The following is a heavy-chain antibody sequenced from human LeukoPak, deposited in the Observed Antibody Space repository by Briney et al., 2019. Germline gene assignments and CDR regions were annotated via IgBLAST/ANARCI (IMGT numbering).Heavy chain of an antibody. CDR1: GFSFRTHA. Sequence: GRSLRLSCAASGFSFRTHAMHWVRQAPGKGLEWVAVTSTDGNDKFYADSVRGRFTISRDNSKNTLYLQMNSLRAEDTAVFYCARELYDYGLGDFYIWVQGRMVTVSS. V-gene: IGHV3-30*04. J-gene: IGHJ3*02. D-gene: IGHD3-10*01. CDR2: TSTDGNDK. CDR3: ARELYDYGLGDFYI.